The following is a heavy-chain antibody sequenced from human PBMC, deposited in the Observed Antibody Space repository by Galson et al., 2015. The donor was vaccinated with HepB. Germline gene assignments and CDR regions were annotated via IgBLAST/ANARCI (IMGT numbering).Heavy chain of an antibody. Sequence: SVKVSCKASGYTFTGYYMHWVRQAPGQGLEWMGRINPNSGGTNYAQKFQGRVTMTRDTSISTAYMELSRLRSDDTAVYYCARGGKVYDSDAFDIWGQGTMVTASS. CDR3: ARGGKVYDSDAFDI. CDR1: GYTFTGYY. J-gene: IGHJ3*02. D-gene: IGHD5/OR15-5a*01. CDR2: INPNSGGT. V-gene: IGHV1-2*06.